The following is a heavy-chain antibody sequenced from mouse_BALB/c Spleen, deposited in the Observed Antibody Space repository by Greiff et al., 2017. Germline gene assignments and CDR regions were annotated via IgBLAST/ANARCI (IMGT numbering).Heavy chain of an antibody. D-gene: IGHD2-10*02. CDR1: GFTFSSFG. V-gene: IGHV5-17*02. Sequence: EVKLMESGGGLVQPGGSRKLSCAASGFTFSSFGMHWVRQAPEKGLEWVAYISSGSSTIYYADTVKGRFTISRDNPKNTLFLQMISLRSEDTAMYYCARSLYGNYGYAMDYWGQGTSVTVSS. J-gene: IGHJ4*01. CDR3: ARSLYGNYGYAMDY. CDR2: ISSGSSTI.